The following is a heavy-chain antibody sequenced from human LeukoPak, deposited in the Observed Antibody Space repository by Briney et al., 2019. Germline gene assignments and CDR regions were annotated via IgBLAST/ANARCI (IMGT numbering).Heavy chain of an antibody. J-gene: IGHJ4*02. D-gene: IGHD3-10*01. CDR1: GFTVDDYP. Sequence: PWGYLRCYAAGYGFTVDDYPMHRVPQAQGLGLEWLSDLNRNSGSIGYADSVKSRFTIARDNAKNSLYLQMNSLRAEDTALYYCAQDLERFGELMSPVFGYWGQGTLGTVSP. V-gene: IGHV3-9*01. CDR2: LNRNSGSI. CDR3: AQDLERFGELMSPVFGY.